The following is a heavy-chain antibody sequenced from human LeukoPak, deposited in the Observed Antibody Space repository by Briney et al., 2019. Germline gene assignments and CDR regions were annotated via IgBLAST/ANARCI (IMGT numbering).Heavy chain of an antibody. J-gene: IGHJ4*02. CDR2: ITGSGDDT. D-gene: IGHD1-14*01. CDR3: AKGSRNSRPYYFDF. V-gene: IGHV3-23*01. Sequence: GGSLRLSCEASGSTFDNYAMSWVRQAPGKVLEWVSAITGSGDDTYHADSVKGRFTISRDNSKNTLYLQMYSLRAEDTAVYYCAKGSRNSRPYYFDFCGQGTLVTVSS. CDR1: GSTFDNYA.